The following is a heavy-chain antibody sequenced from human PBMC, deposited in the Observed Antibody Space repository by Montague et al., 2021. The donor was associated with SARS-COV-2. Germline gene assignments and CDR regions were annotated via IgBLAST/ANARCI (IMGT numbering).Heavy chain of an antibody. CDR1: GDSVSSNIAT. CDR2: TYYRSKWYN. CDR3: ANFAVSGTTADY. Sequence: CAISGDSVSSNIATWNWIRQSPSRGLEWLGRTYYRSKWYNDYAESVKSRITIDPDTSKHQFSLHLNSVTPEDTAVYYCANFAVSGTTADYWGQGILVTVSS. J-gene: IGHJ4*02. D-gene: IGHD6-19*01. V-gene: IGHV6-1*01.